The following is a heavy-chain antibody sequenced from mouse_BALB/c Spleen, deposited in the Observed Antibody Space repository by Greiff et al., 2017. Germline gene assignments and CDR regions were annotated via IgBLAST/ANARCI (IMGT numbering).Heavy chain of an antibody. CDR2: IRLKSNNYAT. CDR3: TGIPYFDY. CDR1: GFTFSNYW. J-gene: IGHJ2*01. Sequence: DVKLQESGGGLVQPGGSMKLSCVASGFTFSNYWMNWVRQSPEKGLEWVAEIRLKSNNYATHYAESVKGRFTISRDDSKSSVYLQMNNLRAEDTGIYYCTGIPYFDYWGQGTTLTVSS. V-gene: IGHV6-6*02.